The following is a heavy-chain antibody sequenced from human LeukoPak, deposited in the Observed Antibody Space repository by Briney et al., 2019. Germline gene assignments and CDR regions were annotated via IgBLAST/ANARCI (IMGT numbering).Heavy chain of an antibody. CDR2: ISYDGSNK. CDR1: GFTFSSYA. V-gene: IGHV3-30-3*01. Sequence: GGSLRLSCAASGFTFSSYAMHWVRQAPGKGLEWVAVISYDGSNKYYADSVKGRFTISRDNSKNTLYLQMNSLRAEDTAVYYCARIGYSYGLNRNYYFDYWGQGTLVTVSS. D-gene: IGHD5-18*01. CDR3: ARIGYSYGLNRNYYFDY. J-gene: IGHJ4*02.